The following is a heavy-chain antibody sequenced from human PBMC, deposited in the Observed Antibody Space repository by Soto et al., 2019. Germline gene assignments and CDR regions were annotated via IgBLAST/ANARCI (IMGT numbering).Heavy chain of an antibody. CDR2: IKQDGSEK. J-gene: IGHJ6*02. CDR1: GFTFSSYW. CDR3: ARDQMVRGVHYGMDV. Sequence: GGSLRLSCAASGFTFSSYWMSWVRQAPGKGLEWVANIKQDGSEKYYVDSVKGRFTISRDNAKNSLYLQMNSLRAEDTAVYYGARDQMVRGVHYGMDVWGQGTTVTVSS. V-gene: IGHV3-7*01. D-gene: IGHD3-10*01.